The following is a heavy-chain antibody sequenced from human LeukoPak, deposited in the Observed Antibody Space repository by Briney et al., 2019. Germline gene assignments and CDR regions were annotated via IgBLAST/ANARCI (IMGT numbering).Heavy chain of an antibody. V-gene: IGHV3-48*03. J-gene: IGHJ5*02. CDR1: GFTFSSYA. CDR2: ISSSGSTI. CDR3: ARVRQQLVFNWFDP. Sequence: PGGSLRLSCAASGFTFSSYAMNWVRQAPGKGLEWVPYISSSGSTIYYADSVKGRFTISRDNAKNSLYLQMNSLRAEDTAVYYCARVRQQLVFNWFDPWGQGTLVTVSS. D-gene: IGHD6-13*01.